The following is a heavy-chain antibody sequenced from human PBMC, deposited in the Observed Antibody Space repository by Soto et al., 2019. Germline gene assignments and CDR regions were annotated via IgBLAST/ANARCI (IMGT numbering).Heavy chain of an antibody. J-gene: IGHJ5*02. D-gene: IGHD6-13*01. CDR3: ARAHGSSWYNWFDP. V-gene: IGHV1-69*01. Sequence: QVLLVQSGAEVKKPGSSVKVSCKASGGTFSSYGISWVRQTPGRGLEWMGGIIPLFGTTNYAQKFRGRVTVTADESTSTVYMELRSLSLEDTAVYYCARAHGSSWYNWFDPWGQGPLVTVSS. CDR1: GGTFSSYG. CDR2: IIPLFGTT.